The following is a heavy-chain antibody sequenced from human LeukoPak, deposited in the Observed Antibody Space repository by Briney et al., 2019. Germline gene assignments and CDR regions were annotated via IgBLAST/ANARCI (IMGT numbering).Heavy chain of an antibody. D-gene: IGHD6-13*01. V-gene: IGHV3-7*03. J-gene: IGHJ4*02. CDR3: ARSLPYGTTWYGRSDF. CDR2: IRQDGDTK. Sequence: GGSLRLSCAASGFPFNAYWMTWVRQAPGKGLEWVANIRQDGDTKYYVDSVKGRFTISRDNAMNSLYLQMNSLRAEDTAIYYCARSLPYGTTWYGRSDFWGQGTLVAVSS. CDR1: GFPFNAYW.